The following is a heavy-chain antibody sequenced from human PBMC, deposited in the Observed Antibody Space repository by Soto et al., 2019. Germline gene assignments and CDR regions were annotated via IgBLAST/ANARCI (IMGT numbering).Heavy chain of an antibody. CDR1: GGSFSGYY. J-gene: IGHJ4*02. CDR3: ARYLGYCSSTSCYASGRFDY. D-gene: IGHD2-2*01. CDR2: INHSGST. V-gene: IGHV4-34*01. Sequence: QVQLQQWGAGLLKPSETLSLTCAVYGGSFSGYYWSWIRQPPGKGLEWIGEINHSGSTNYNPSLKSRVTISVDTSKNQFSLKLSSVTAADTAVYYCARYLGYCSSTSCYASGRFDYWGQGTLVTVSS.